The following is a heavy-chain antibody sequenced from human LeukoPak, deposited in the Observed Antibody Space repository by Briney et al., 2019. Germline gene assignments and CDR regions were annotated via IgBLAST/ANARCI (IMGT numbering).Heavy chain of an antibody. Sequence: PGGSLRLSCAASGFTFDDYAMHWVRHAPGKGLEWVSLISGDGGSAYYADSVKGRFTISRDNSKNSLYLQMNSLRTEDTALYYRANPGNDYWGQGTLVTVSS. CDR2: ISGDGGSA. D-gene: IGHD1-1*01. V-gene: IGHV3-43*02. CDR3: ANPGNDY. CDR1: GFTFDDYA. J-gene: IGHJ4*02.